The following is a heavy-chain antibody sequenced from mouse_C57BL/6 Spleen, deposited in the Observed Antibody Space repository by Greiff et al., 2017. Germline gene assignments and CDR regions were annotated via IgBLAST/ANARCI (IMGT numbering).Heavy chain of an antibody. CDR1: GYTFTSYW. CDR3: SRSLLLDRDY. Sequence: QVQLKQPGAELVKPGASVTLSCKASGYTFTSYWMHWVKQRPGQGLEWIGMIHPNSGSTNYNEKFKSKATLTVDKSSSTAYMQLSSLTSEDSAVYYCSRSLLLDRDYWGQGTTLTVSS. D-gene: IGHD2-1*01. CDR2: IHPNSGST. J-gene: IGHJ2*01. V-gene: IGHV1-64*01.